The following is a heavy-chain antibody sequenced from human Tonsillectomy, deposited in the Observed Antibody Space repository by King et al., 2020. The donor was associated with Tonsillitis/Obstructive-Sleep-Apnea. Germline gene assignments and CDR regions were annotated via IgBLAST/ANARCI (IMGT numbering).Heavy chain of an antibody. V-gene: IGHV4-39*01. Sequence: QMQLQESGPGLVKPSETLSLTCTVSGASVSSRDYYWGWIRQPPGKGLEWIGSIYYTGTTYYNPSLKSRVTISVDTSKNQFSLRLNSVTAADTADYYCARQTDLIGAYYYCVNVWGKGTTVTVSS. CDR2: IYYTGTT. CDR3: ARQTDLIGAYYYCVNV. J-gene: IGHJ6*03. D-gene: IGHD3-22*01. CDR1: GASVSSRDYY.